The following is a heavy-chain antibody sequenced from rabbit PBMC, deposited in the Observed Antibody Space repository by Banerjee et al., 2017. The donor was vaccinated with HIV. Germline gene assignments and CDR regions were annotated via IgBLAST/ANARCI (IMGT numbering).Heavy chain of an antibody. D-gene: IGHD4-1*01. CDR3: VRVVPGGDGFDL. Sequence: QEQLKETGGGLVQPGGSLTLSCKASGFDLSSNGVSWVRQAPGKGLEWIACINTSTGNTVYASWAKGRFTLSKTSSTTVTLQMTSLTAADTATYFCVRVVPGGDGFDLWGQGTLVTVS. CDR1: GFDLSSNG. V-gene: IGHV1S45*01. J-gene: IGHJ4*01. CDR2: INTSTGNT.